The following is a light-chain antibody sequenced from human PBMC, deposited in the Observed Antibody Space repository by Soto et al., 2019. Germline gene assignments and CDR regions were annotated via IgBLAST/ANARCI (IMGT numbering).Light chain of an antibody. V-gene: IGKV3-11*01. CDR2: DAS. CDR1: ESISSY. Sequence: EIVLTQSPATLSLSPGESATLSCRASESISSYLAWYQQRPGQAPSLLIYDASNRATGIPARFSGSGSGTDFTLTIDNLEPEDFAVYYCQQRSKWPLTFGGATKGEI. CDR3: QQRSKWPLT. J-gene: IGKJ4*01.